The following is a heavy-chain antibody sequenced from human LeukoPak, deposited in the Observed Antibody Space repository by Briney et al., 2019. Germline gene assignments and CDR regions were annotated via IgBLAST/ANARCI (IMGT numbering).Heavy chain of an antibody. V-gene: IGHV3-23*01. D-gene: IGHD3-10*01. CDR1: GFTLSNYA. Sequence: GGSLRLSCAASGFTLSNYAMTWVRQAPGKGLQWVSTISVSGDNTYYADSVKGRFTISRDTSKSTLYLQMNSLKGEDTAVYYCAKYGSGTYYNGLYWGQGTLVTVSS. CDR2: ISVSGDNT. J-gene: IGHJ4*02. CDR3: AKYGSGTYYNGLY.